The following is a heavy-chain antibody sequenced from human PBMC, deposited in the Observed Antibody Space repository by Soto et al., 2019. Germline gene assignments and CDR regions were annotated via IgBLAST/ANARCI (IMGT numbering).Heavy chain of an antibody. CDR3: ARGAQPENDGSSTSCYSFFRYMDV. D-gene: IGHD2-2*02. J-gene: IGHJ6*03. CDR1: GFTFSSYW. Sequence: EVQLVESGGGLVQPGGSLRLSCAASGFTFSSYWMHWVRQAPGKGLVWVSRINSDGSSTSYAESVTGRFTIYRDNAKNTRYLQTNSLSGEDTAVYYCARGAQPENDGSSTSCYSFFRYMDVWGKGTTVTVSS. CDR2: INSDGSST. V-gene: IGHV3-74*01.